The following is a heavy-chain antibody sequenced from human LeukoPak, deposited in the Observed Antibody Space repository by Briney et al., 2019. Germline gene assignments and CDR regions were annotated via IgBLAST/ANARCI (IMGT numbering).Heavy chain of an antibody. CDR3: TRHPYDFWSGPDISDDAFDI. CDR1: EFTFSNYV. J-gene: IGHJ3*02. D-gene: IGHD3-3*01. V-gene: IGHV3-23*01. Sequence: GGSLRLSCAASEFTFSNYVMNWVRQAPGKGLEWVSSIRQSGDITYYADSVKGRFTISRDNSKNTLSLQMNSLIREDTAVYYCTRHPYDFWSGPDISDDAFDIWGQGTMVTVSS. CDR2: IRQSGDIT.